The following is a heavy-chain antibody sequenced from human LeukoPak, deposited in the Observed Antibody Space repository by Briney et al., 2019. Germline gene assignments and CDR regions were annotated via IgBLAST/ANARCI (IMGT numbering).Heavy chain of an antibody. CDR2: INPSTGGT. CDR3: ATTFSGSYPEVDY. J-gene: IGHJ4*02. V-gene: IGHV1-2*02. Sequence: ASVTVSCKASGYSFTGYFMHWVRQAPGQGLEWMGWINPSTGGTNYAQRFQGRVTMTRDTSISTAYMELSTLRSDDTAVYYCATTFSGSYPEVDYWGQGTLVTVSS. CDR1: GYSFTGYF. D-gene: IGHD1-26*01.